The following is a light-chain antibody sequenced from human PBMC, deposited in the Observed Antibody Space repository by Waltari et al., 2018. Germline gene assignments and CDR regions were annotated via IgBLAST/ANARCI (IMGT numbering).Light chain of an antibody. Sequence: DIVLTQSPATLSLSPGERATLSRRASQSITTYLAWYQLKPGQAPRLLIYDASNRATGIPARFSGGGSGTDFTLTISNLEPEDSAVYYCQQRSKWPLTFGGGTKVEIK. J-gene: IGKJ4*01. CDR2: DAS. V-gene: IGKV3-11*01. CDR1: QSITTY. CDR3: QQRSKWPLT.